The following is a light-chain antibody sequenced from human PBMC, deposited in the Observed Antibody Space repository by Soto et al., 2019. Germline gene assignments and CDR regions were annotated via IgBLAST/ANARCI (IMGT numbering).Light chain of an antibody. V-gene: IGKV3-20*01. CDR1: QSVSSSY. CDR3: QQYGSSQS. J-gene: IGKJ1*01. Sequence: EIVLTQSPGTLSLSPGERATISCRASQSVSSSYLAWHQQKPGQAPRLLIYGASSRSTGIPNRFSGSGSGTDFTLTSSRLEPEDFAVYYCQQYGSSQSFGQGTKVEIK. CDR2: GAS.